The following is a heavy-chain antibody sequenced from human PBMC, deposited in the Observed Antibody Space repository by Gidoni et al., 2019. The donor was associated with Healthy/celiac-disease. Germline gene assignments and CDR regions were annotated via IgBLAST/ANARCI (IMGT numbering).Heavy chain of an antibody. CDR1: GGPIRSYY. CDR2: IYYRGST. D-gene: IGHD3-10*01. CDR3: ARRGPYYYGSGSYYYYYGMDV. J-gene: IGHJ6*02. V-gene: IGHV4-59*08. Sequence: QVQLQESGPGLVKPSETLSLTCTVSGGPIRSYYWSWIRQPPGKGLEWSGYIYYRGSTNYNPSLKIRVTISVDTSKNQFSLKLSSVTAADTAVYYCARRGPYYYGSGSYYYYYGMDVWGQGTTVTVSS.